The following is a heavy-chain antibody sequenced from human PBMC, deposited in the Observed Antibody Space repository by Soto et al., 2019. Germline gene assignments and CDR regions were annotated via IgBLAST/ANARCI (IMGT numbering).Heavy chain of an antibody. CDR2: IYSGGST. CDR3: ARGVVVAATYYYYMDV. CDR1: GFTFSSYG. D-gene: IGHD2-15*01. J-gene: IGHJ6*03. Sequence: GGSLRLSCAASGFTFSSYGMNWVRQAPGKGLEWVSVIYSGGSTYYADSVKGRFTISRDNSKNTLYLQMNSLRAEDTAVYYCARGVVVAATYYYYMDVWGKGTTVTVSS. V-gene: IGHV3-66*01.